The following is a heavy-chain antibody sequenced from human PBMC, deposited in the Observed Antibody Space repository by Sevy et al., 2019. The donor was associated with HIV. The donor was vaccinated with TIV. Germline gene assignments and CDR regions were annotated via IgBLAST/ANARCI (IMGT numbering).Heavy chain of an antibody. D-gene: IGHD7-27*01. CDR3: ATEGTGEQRAGFDF. J-gene: IGHJ4*02. V-gene: IGHV3-13*01. CDR1: GFTFNKYD. CDR2: IGVRGDI. Sequence: GGSLRLSCAASGFTFNKYDMHWVRQPTGKGLEWLSGIGVRGDIHYPGAVKGRFTISRENAKNSLYLQMDDLRAGDKAVYYCATEGTGEQRAGFDFWGQGTLVTVSS.